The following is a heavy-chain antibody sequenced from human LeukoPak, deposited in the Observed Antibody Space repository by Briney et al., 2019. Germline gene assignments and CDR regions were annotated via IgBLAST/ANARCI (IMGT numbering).Heavy chain of an antibody. D-gene: IGHD3-10*01. Sequence: GGSLRLSCAASGFTFSSYWMSWARQAPGKGLEWVANIKQDGSEKYYVDSVKGRFTISRDNATNSLYLQMNSLRAEDTAVYYCARSLWFGELYGAGFDYWGQGTLVTVSS. V-gene: IGHV3-7*01. CDR3: ARSLWFGELYGAGFDY. CDR1: GFTFSSYW. CDR2: IKQDGSEK. J-gene: IGHJ4*02.